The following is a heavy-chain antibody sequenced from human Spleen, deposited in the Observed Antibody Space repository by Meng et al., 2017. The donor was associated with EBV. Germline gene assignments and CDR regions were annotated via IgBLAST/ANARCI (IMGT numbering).Heavy chain of an antibody. J-gene: IGHJ4*02. CDR2: INPYNGGT. Sequence: VELVLSGAQGKSPGASGTVACNASGYTFTGHYLPWVRQAPGHGLEWMGRINPYNGGTNYALKFQGRVTMTRDTSINTAYMDLSGLRSDDTAVYYCARGGRHYESSGYLPHLDNWGPGTLVTVSS. V-gene: IGHV1-2*06. D-gene: IGHD3-22*01. CDR3: ARGGRHYESSGYLPHLDN. CDR1: GYTFTGHY.